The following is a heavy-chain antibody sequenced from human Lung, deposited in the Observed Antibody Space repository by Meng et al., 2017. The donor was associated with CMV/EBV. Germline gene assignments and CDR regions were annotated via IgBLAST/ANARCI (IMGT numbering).Heavy chain of an antibody. CDR2: ISSSSSYI. CDR3: ARDLRGYSGYDYPYYYYGMDV. CDR1: GFTFSSYS. Sequence: GGSXRLXCAASGFTFSSYSMNWVRQAPGKGLEWVSSISSSSSYIYYADSVKGRFTISRDNAKNSLYLQMNSLRAEETAVYYCARDLRGYSGYDYPYYYYGMDVWGQGTTVTVSS. J-gene: IGHJ6*02. D-gene: IGHD5-12*01. V-gene: IGHV3-21*01.